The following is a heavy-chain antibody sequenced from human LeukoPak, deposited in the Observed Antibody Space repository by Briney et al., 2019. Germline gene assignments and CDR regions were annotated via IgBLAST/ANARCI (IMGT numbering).Heavy chain of an antibody. Sequence: GGSLRLSCAASGFTLRSYTMNWVRQAPGKGLEWVSSIGISSNKIYYADSVKGRFIISRDNAKNSVYLQMNSLRAEDTAVYYCARDPDSSGYYFDAFDIWGQGTMVTVSS. CDR1: GFTLRSYT. V-gene: IGHV3-21*01. CDR3: ARDPDSSGYYFDAFDI. J-gene: IGHJ3*02. D-gene: IGHD3-22*01. CDR2: IGISSNKI.